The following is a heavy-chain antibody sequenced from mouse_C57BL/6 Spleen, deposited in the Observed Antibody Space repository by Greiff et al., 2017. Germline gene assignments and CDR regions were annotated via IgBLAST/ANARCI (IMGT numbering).Heavy chain of an antibody. J-gene: IGHJ1*03. V-gene: IGHV5-4*03. CDR2: ISDGGSYT. D-gene: IGHD2-3*01. Sequence: DVKLVESGGGLVKPGGSLKLSCAASGFTFSSYAMSWVRQTPEKRLEWVATISDGGSYTYYPDNVKGRFTISRDNAKNNLYLQMSHLKSEDTAMYYCARAGLLRYFDVWGTGTTVTVSS. CDR1: GFTFSSYA. CDR3: ARAGLLRYFDV.